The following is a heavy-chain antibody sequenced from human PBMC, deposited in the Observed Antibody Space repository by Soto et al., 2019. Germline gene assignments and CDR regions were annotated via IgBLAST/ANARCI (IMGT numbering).Heavy chain of an antibody. V-gene: IGHV4-31*01. D-gene: IGHD2-15*01. CDR2: IYYSGST. J-gene: IGHJ4*02. CDR3: ARSGADCSGGSCPFDY. CDR1: GGSISSGGYY. Sequence: QVQLQESGPGLVKPSQTLSLTCTVSGGSISSGGYYWSWIRQHPGKGLEWIGYIYYSGSTYYNPSLKILVTISVDTSKSQFSLKLSSVTAADTAVYYCARSGADCSGGSCPFDYWGQGTLVTVSS.